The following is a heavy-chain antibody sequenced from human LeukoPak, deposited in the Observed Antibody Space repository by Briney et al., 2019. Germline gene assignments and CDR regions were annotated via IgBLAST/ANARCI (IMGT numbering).Heavy chain of an antibody. D-gene: IGHD6-13*01. J-gene: IGHJ4*02. Sequence: PGGSLRLSCAASGFTFDDYAMHWVRQAPGKGLEWVSGISWNSGSIGYADSVKGRFTISRDNAKNSLYLQMNSLRAEDTALYYCAKARLYSSLDYWGQGTLVTVSS. CDR1: GFTFDDYA. V-gene: IGHV3-9*01. CDR3: AKARLYSSLDY. CDR2: ISWNSGSI.